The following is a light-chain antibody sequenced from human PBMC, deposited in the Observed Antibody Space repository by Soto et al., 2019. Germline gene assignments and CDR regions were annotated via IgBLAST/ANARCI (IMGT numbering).Light chain of an antibody. V-gene: IGKV1-33*01. CDR1: QVIGTY. J-gene: IGKJ4*01. CDR2: DAS. CDR3: KQYDTLPLT. Sequence: DIQMTQSPSSLSASVGDSVTITCQASQVIGTYLTWYQQRSGKTPKLLIYDASNLETGVSSRFSGSGSGTDFTFTISSLQPEDFAIYYCKQYDTLPLTFGGGTKVDIK.